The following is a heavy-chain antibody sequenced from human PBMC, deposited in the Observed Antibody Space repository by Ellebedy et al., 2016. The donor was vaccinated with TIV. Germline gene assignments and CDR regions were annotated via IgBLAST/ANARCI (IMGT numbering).Heavy chain of an antibody. CDR3: ARDFGHSGYDLLDY. D-gene: IGHD5-12*01. V-gene: IGHV3-7*01. CDR1: GFTFTAYW. J-gene: IGHJ4*02. CDR2: MRQDGSQI. Sequence: GESLKISCAASGFTFTAYWMTWVRQAPGKGPEWVANMRQDGSQINYGDSVKGRFTISRDNARDSLYLQMDSLKVEDTAVYHCARDFGHSGYDLLDYWGQGTLVTVSS.